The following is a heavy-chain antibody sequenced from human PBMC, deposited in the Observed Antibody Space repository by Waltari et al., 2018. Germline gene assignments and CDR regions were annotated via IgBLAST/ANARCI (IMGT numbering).Heavy chain of an antibody. J-gene: IGHJ5*02. CDR2: IRDDGTEK. Sequence: EVKLVESGGDLVQPGGSLRISCTASGFTFSRYWMSWVRQAPGKGMEWVASIRDDGTEKYYVDAVKGRFTISRDNAENSLYLKMNSLRAEDTALYFCARDRGHFALDLWGQGALVTVSS. CDR3: ARDRGHFALDL. V-gene: IGHV3-7*01. CDR1: GFTFSRYW.